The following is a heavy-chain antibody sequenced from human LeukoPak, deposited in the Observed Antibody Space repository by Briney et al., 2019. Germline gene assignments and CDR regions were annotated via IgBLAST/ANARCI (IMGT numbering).Heavy chain of an antibody. V-gene: IGHV4-4*09. J-gene: IGHJ6*03. Sequence: SETLSLTCTVSGGSISSYYWSWIRQPPGKGLEWIGYIYTSGSTNYNPSLKSRVTISADTSKNQFSLKLSSVTAADTAVYYCARQAIVVVPAADTLYYYYYYMDVWGKGTTVTVSS. CDR1: GGSISSYY. D-gene: IGHD2-2*01. CDR2: IYTSGST. CDR3: ARQAIVVVPAADTLYYYYYYMDV.